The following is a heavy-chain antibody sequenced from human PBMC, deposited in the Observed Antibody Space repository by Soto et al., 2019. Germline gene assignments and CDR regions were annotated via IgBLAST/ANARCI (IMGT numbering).Heavy chain of an antibody. CDR2: ISGSGGST. D-gene: IGHD3-10*01. Sequence: GGSLRLSCAASGFTFSSYAMSWVRQAPGKGLEWVSAISGSGGSTYYADSVKGRFTISRDNSKNTLYLQMNSLRAEDTAVYYCATLGGSGRPPYYYYGMDVWGQGTTVTVSS. V-gene: IGHV3-23*01. J-gene: IGHJ6*02. CDR3: ATLGGSGRPPYYYYGMDV. CDR1: GFTFSSYA.